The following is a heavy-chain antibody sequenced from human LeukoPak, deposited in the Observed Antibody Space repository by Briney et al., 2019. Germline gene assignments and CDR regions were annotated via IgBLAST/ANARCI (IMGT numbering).Heavy chain of an antibody. D-gene: IGHD3-9*01. Sequence: GGSLRLSCAASGFTFSSYAMSWVRQAPGKGLEWVSAISGSGGSTYYADSVKGRFTISRDNSKNTLYLQMNSLRAEDTAVYYCAKAAGTYYDILTGPLGPHYFDYWGQGTLVTVSS. J-gene: IGHJ4*02. CDR1: GFTFSSYA. CDR2: ISGSGGST. V-gene: IGHV3-23*01. CDR3: AKAAGTYYDILTGPLGPHYFDY.